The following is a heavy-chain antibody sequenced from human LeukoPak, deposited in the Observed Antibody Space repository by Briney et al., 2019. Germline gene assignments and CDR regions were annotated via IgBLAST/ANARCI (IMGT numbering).Heavy chain of an antibody. CDR3: AKDQKSIAATGYDY. V-gene: IGHV3-23*01. CDR2: ISDSGGST. D-gene: IGHD6-13*01. Sequence: PGGSLRLSCAASGFRFSSYAMSWVRQAPGKGLEWVSGISDSGGSTYYADSVKGRFTISRDNSKNTLFLQMNSLRADDTAVYFCAKDQKSIAATGYDYWGQGTLVTVSS. CDR1: GFRFSSYA. J-gene: IGHJ4*02.